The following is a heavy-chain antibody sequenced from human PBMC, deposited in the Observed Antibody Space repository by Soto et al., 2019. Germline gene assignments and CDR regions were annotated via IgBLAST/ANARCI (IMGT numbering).Heavy chain of an antibody. CDR3: ARRGSGIYYDY. Sequence: EVQLLESGGGLVQPGGSLRLSCAASGFAFSSYAMRWVRQAPGKGLEWVSAISGSGGSTYYADSVKGRFTISRDNSKNTLYLQMNSLSAEDTAVSYCARRGSGIYYDYWGQGTLVTVSS. J-gene: IGHJ4*02. D-gene: IGHD1-26*01. CDR1: GFAFSSYA. V-gene: IGHV3-23*01. CDR2: ISGSGGST.